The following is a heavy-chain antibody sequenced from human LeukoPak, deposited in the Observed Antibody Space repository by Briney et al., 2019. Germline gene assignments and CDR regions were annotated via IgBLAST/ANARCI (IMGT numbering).Heavy chain of an antibody. V-gene: IGHV3-23*01. CDR2: ISGSGETT. J-gene: IGHJ4*02. Sequence: GGSLRLSCAASGFTFSSYGMAWLRQTPAKGLEWVSAISGSGETTYYSDSVKGRFTISRDNSENTLFLQMNSLRVEDAAMYYCAKTNGYFDQWGQGTLVAVSS. CDR3: AKTNGYFDQ. CDR1: GFTFSSYG. D-gene: IGHD2-8*01.